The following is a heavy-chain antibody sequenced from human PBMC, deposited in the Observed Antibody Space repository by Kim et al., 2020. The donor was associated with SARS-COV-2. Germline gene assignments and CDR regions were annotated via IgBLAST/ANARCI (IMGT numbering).Heavy chain of an antibody. CDR3: ARAAPNDYVWGSYPSYFDY. CDR2: MNPNSGNT. D-gene: IGHD3-16*02. CDR1: GYTFTSYD. Sequence: ASVKVSCQASGYTFTSYDINWVRQATGQGLEWMGWMNPNSGNTGYAQKFQGRVTMTRNTSISTAYMELSSLRSEDTAVYYCARAAPNDYVWGSYPSYFDYWGQGTLVTVSS. J-gene: IGHJ4*02. V-gene: IGHV1-8*01.